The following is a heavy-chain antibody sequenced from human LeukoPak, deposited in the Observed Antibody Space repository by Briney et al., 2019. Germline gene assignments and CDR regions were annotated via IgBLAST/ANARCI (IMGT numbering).Heavy chain of an antibody. V-gene: IGHV3-23*01. Sequence: GGSLRLSCAASGFTFSRSAMTWVRQTPGKGLDWVSSISSSGNTYYADSVKGRFTISRDNSKNMLYLQMNSLRAEDTAVYYCARLGAAAAAGPWSDPWGQGTLVTVSS. D-gene: IGHD6-13*01. CDR2: ISSSGNT. CDR3: ARLGAAAAAGPWSDP. CDR1: GFTFSRSA. J-gene: IGHJ5*02.